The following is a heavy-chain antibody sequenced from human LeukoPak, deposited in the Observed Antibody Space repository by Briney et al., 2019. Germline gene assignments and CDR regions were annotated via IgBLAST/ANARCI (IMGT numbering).Heavy chain of an antibody. V-gene: IGHV3-74*01. D-gene: IGHD2/OR15-2a*01. J-gene: IGHJ6*02. CDR2: ISTDGSST. Sequence: GGSLRLSCAASGFTFSRYWMHWLRQAPGKGLVWVSRISTDGSSTSYADSVKGRFTISRDNGKNTLYLQMNSLRAEDTAVYYCASYLTSIPSGMDVWGQGTTVTASS. CDR3: ASYLTSIPSGMDV. CDR1: GFTFSRYW.